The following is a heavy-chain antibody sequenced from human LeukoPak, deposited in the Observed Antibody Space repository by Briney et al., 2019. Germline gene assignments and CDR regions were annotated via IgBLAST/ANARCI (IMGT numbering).Heavy chain of an antibody. V-gene: IGHV4-34*01. CDR2: INHSGST. Sequence: PSETLSLTCAVYGGSFSGYYWSWIRQPPGKGLEWIGEINHSGSTNYNPSLKSRVTISVDTSKNQFSLKLSSVAAADTAVYYCARGITATTLAAFDIWGQGTKVTVSS. D-gene: IGHD1-20*01. CDR1: GGSFSGYY. J-gene: IGHJ3*02. CDR3: ARGITATTLAAFDI.